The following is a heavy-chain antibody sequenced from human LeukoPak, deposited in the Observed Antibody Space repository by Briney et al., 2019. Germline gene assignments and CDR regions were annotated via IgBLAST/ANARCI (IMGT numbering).Heavy chain of an antibody. CDR2: IYYSGST. CDR1: GGSISSSSYY. V-gene: IGHV4-39*07. D-gene: IGHD3-10*01. J-gene: IGHJ3*02. CDR3: ARARARAPIEPNYYGSGSPHDAFDI. Sequence: SETLSLTCTVSGGSISSSSYYWGWIRQPPGKGLEWIGSIYYSGSTYYNPSLKSRVTISVDTSKNQFSLKLSSVTAADTAVYYCARARARAPIEPNYYGSGSPHDAFDIWGQGTMVTVSS.